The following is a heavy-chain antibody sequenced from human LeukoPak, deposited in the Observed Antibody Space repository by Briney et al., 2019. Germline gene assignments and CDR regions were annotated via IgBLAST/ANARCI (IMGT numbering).Heavy chain of an antibody. V-gene: IGHV3-23*01. J-gene: IGHJ3*02. Sequence: GGSLRLSCAASGFTFSSYAMSWVRQAPGKGLEWVSAISGSGGSTYYADSVKGRFTISRDNSKNTLYLQMNSLRAEDTAVYYCAKEPRYYYDSSGYRPYAFDIWGQGTMVTVSS. CDR1: GFTFSSYA. CDR2: ISGSGGST. D-gene: IGHD3-22*01. CDR3: AKEPRYYYDSSGYRPYAFDI.